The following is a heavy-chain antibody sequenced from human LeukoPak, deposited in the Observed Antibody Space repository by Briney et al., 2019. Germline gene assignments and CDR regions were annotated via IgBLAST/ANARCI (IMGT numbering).Heavy chain of an antibody. CDR1: GFTFSSYA. CDR3: AKTHYDLLDV. J-gene: IGHJ6*02. CDR2: MNNGPGAT. Sequence: GGSLRLSCAASGFTFSSYAMSWVRQAPGKGLEWVSAMNNGPGATFYRDSVRGRFTISRDDSKSTLYLQMNSLRAEDTGTYYCAKTHYDLLDVWGQGTTVTVSS. V-gene: IGHV3-23*01. D-gene: IGHD5-12*01.